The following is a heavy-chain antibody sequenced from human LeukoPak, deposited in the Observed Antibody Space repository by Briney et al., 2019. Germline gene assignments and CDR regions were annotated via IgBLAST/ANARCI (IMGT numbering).Heavy chain of an antibody. D-gene: IGHD4-23*01. CDR3: AREADYGGNPGHFDY. CDR1: GNSISGSSYF. CDR2: IYYSGST. V-gene: IGHV4-39*07. J-gene: IGHJ4*02. Sequence: PSETLSLTCTVSGNSISGSSYFWGWIRQPPGKGLEWIGSIYYSGSTFYNPSLKSRVTISVDTSKNQFSLKLSSVTAADTAVYYCAREADYGGNPGHFDYWGQGTLGTVSS.